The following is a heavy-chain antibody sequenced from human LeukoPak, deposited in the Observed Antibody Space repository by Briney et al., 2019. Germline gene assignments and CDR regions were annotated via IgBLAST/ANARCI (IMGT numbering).Heavy chain of an antibody. CDR1: GGTFSSYA. J-gene: IGHJ4*02. CDR2: IIPIFGTA. D-gene: IGHD5-18*01. V-gene: IGHV1-69*06. CDR3: AREIGPIQLHLWGSAFDY. Sequence: SVKVSCKASGGTFSSYAISWVRQAPGQGLEWMGGIIPIFGTANYAQKFQGRVTITADKSTSTAYMELSSLRSEDTAVYYCAREIGPIQLHLWGSAFDYWGQGTLVTVSS.